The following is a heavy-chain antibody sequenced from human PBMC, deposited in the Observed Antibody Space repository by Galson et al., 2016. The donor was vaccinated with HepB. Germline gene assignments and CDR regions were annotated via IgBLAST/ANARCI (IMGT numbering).Heavy chain of an antibody. D-gene: IGHD7-27*01. CDR1: AFSISGYT. Sequence: SLRLSCAASAFSISGYTMNWVRHAPGKGLEWVSSVTRSGANKYYADSVKGRFTISRDNSKNTLSLQMSSLGAEDTAVYYCEHWGSDSWGPGSLVTVSS. J-gene: IGHJ4*02. V-gene: IGHV3-23*01. CDR2: VTRSGANK. CDR3: EHWGSDS.